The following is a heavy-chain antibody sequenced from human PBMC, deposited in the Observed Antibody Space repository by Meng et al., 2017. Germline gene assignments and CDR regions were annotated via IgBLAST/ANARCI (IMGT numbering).Heavy chain of an antibody. Sequence: VQSVEVAGCLVTPGGSMRLSFVASGLRFTGAWRSWVGKAPGKGLQWVGRIKRNRGGGTIDYAASVKGRFTISRDESKNTLYLQMDSLITEATAVSFCATGAAAADHWGQGTLVTVSS. CDR3: ATGAAAADH. CDR2: IKRNRGGGTI. V-gene: IGHV3-15*01. D-gene: IGHD6-13*01. CDR1: GLRFTGAW. J-gene: IGHJ4*02.